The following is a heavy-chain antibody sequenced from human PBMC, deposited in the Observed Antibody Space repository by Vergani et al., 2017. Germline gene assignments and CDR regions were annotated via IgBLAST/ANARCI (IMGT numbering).Heavy chain of an antibody. D-gene: IGHD3-22*01. CDR3: AKDWVPYDKKDYTIDY. CDR2: ISYDGSNK. J-gene: IGHJ4*02. CDR1: GFTFDSYG. Sequence: QVQLVESGGGVVQPGRSLRLSCAASGFTFDSYGMHWVRQAPGKGLEWVAVISYDGSNKYYADSVKGRFTISRDNSKNTLYLQMNSLRAEDTAVYYCAKDWVPYDKKDYTIDYWGQGTLVTVSS. V-gene: IGHV3-30*18.